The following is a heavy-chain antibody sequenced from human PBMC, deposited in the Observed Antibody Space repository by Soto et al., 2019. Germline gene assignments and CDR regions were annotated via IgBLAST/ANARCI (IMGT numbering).Heavy chain of an antibody. CDR2: ISAKKGNT. CDR1: GYTFTSYG. CDR3: AREILSPDFYFHGMDV. D-gene: IGHD2-15*01. Sequence: QGQLVQSGAEVKKPGASVKVSCKASGYTFTSYGISWVRQAPGQGLEWMGWISAKKGNTKYAQKFQGRVTMTTDTSTSTAYMELRSLRCDDTAVYYCAREILSPDFYFHGMDVWGQGTTVTVSS. J-gene: IGHJ6*02. V-gene: IGHV1-18*04.